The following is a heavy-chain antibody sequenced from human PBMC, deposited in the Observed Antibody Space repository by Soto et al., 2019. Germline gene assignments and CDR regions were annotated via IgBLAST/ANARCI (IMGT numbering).Heavy chain of an antibody. D-gene: IGHD2-21*01. CDR1: GGSFSGYY. V-gene: IGHV4-34*01. Sequence: QVQLQQWGAGLLKPSETLSLTCAVYGGSFSGYYWTWIRQPPGTGLEWIGDINHSGSTNYNPSLKSRVTKSGDPSKNQFSLNLTSVTAADTAVYYCARDKIPGLFDYWGQGTLVTVSS. CDR3: ARDKIPGLFDY. J-gene: IGHJ4*02. CDR2: INHSGST.